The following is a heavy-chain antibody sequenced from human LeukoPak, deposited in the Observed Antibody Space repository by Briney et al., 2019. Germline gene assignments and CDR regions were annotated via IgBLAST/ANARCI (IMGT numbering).Heavy chain of an antibody. J-gene: IGHJ3*02. Sequence: ETLSLTCAVSGGSISSSNWWSWVRQPPGKGLEWIGEIYHSGSTNYNPSLKSRVTISVDKSKNQFSLKLSSVTAADTAVYYCARIIGDSSGYRTDAFDIWGQGTMVTVSS. CDR1: GGSISSSNW. CDR3: ARIIGDSSGYRTDAFDI. V-gene: IGHV4-4*02. D-gene: IGHD3-22*01. CDR2: IYHSGST.